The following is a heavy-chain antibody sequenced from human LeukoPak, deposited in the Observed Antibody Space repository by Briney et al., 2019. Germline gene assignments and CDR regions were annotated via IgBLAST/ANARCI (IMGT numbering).Heavy chain of an antibody. Sequence: PSETLSLICTVSGGSISSSSYYWGWIRQPPGKGLEWIGSIYYSGSTNYNPSLKSRVTISVDTSKNQFSLKLSSVTAADTAMYYCATDKGHFDVDYWGQGTLVTVSS. V-gene: IGHV4-39*07. D-gene: IGHD3-9*01. CDR2: IYYSGST. CDR1: GGSISSSSYY. J-gene: IGHJ4*02. CDR3: ATDKGHFDVDY.